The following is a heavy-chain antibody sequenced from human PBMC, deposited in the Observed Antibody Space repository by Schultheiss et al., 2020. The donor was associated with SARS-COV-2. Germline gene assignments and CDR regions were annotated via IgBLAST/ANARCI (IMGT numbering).Heavy chain of an antibody. D-gene: IGHD6-6*01. Sequence: SQTLSLTCTVSGGSISSGGYYWSWIRQHPGKGLEWIGYIYYSGSTNYNPSLKSRVTISVDTSKNQFSLKLSSVTAADTAVYYCARVRIAARSNFDYWGQGTLVTGSS. J-gene: IGHJ4*02. CDR1: GGSISSGGYY. CDR3: ARVRIAARSNFDY. CDR2: IYYSGST. V-gene: IGHV4-61*08.